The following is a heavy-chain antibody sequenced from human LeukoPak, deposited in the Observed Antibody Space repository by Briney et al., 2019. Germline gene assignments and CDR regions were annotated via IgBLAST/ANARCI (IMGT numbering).Heavy chain of an antibody. Sequence: SETLSLTCTVSGGSISSYYWSWIRQPPGKGLEWIGYIYYSGSTNYNPSLKSRVTISVDTSKNQFSLKLSSVTAADTAVYYCARESRGVITLYYYYYMDVWGKGTTVTISS. J-gene: IGHJ6*03. CDR1: GGSISSYY. CDR3: ARESRGVITLYYYYYMDV. V-gene: IGHV4-59*01. D-gene: IGHD3-10*01. CDR2: IYYSGST.